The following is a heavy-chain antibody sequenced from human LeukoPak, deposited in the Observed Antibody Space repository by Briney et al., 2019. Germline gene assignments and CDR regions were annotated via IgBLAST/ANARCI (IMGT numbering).Heavy chain of an antibody. CDR3: AREVCSSTSCHLDY. CDR2: ISSSSSTI. D-gene: IGHD2-2*01. V-gene: IGHV3-48*01. CDR1: GFTFSSYS. J-gene: IGHJ4*02. Sequence: GGSLRLSCAASGFTFSSYSMNWVRQAPGKGLEWVSYISSSSSTIYYADPVRGRFTISRDNAKNSLYLQMNSLRAEGTAVYYCAREVCSSTSCHLDYWGQGTLVTVSS.